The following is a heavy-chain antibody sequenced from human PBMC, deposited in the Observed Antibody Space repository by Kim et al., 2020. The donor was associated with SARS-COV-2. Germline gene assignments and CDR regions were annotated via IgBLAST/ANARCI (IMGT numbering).Heavy chain of an antibody. CDR1: GFTFSSYG. Sequence: GGSLRLSCAASGFTFSSYGMHWVRQAPGKGLEWVAVIWYDGSNKYYADSVKGRFTISRDNSKNTLYLQMNSLRAEDTAVYYCAKDRGSGSYALFDYWGQGTLVTVSS. V-gene: IGHV3-33*06. D-gene: IGHD1-26*01. CDR2: IWYDGSNK. CDR3: AKDRGSGSYALFDY. J-gene: IGHJ4*02.